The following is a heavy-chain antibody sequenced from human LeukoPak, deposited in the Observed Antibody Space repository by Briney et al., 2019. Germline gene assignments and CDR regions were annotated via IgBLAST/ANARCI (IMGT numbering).Heavy chain of an antibody. V-gene: IGHV4-39*01. CDR2: IYYSKNT. J-gene: IGHJ4*02. CDR1: GGSISNSSAY. CDR3: VSPRGFSYGYFDY. Sequence: SETLSLTCTVSGGSISNSSAYWGWIRQPPGKGLEWIGNIYYSKNTYYNPSLKSRVTISADTSKNQFSLTLGSVSATDTAVYYCVSPRGFSYGYFDYWGQGTLVTVSS. D-gene: IGHD5-18*01.